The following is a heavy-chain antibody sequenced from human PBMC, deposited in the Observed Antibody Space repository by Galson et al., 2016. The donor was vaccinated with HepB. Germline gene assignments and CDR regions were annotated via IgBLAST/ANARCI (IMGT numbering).Heavy chain of an antibody. CDR1: GASISSRGY. CDR3: AGVVLGEDAHFDA. V-gene: IGHV4-31*03. J-gene: IGHJ4*02. Sequence: TLSLTCTVSGASISSRGYWSWIRRPPGKGLEWIGYIHCTGSTYYNPSLKSRVIISVDTSKNQFSLNLSSVTAADTAVYYCAGVVLGEDAHFDAWGQGTLVTVSS. CDR2: IHCTGST.